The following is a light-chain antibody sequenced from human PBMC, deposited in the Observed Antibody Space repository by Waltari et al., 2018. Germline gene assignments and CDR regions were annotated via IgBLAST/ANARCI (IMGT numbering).Light chain of an antibody. J-gene: IGKJ2*01. CDR1: QSLTKKY. V-gene: IGKV3-20*01. Sequence: VLTQSPGTLSSSPGETATLSCSAGQSLTKKYLAGYQQKPGQAPRLLIYGAYSRAAGIPDRFSGSGSGTDFTLTISRLEPEDSAVYYCQQYGSSIMYTFGQGTKLEIK. CDR3: QQYGSSIMYT. CDR2: GAY.